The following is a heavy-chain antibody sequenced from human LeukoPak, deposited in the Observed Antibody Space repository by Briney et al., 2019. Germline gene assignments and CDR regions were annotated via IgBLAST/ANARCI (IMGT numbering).Heavy chain of an antibody. Sequence: PGGSLRLPCAASGFTFSTYWMLWVRQAPGKGLEWVANIKGDGSEKHYVDSVKGRFTISRDNAKSTLYLQMNSLRADDTALYYCARGMTWSAYWGQGTMVAVAS. CDR3: ARGMTWSAY. J-gene: IGHJ4*02. CDR1: GFTFSTYW. V-gene: IGHV3-7*04. CDR2: IKGDGSEK. D-gene: IGHD2-21*02.